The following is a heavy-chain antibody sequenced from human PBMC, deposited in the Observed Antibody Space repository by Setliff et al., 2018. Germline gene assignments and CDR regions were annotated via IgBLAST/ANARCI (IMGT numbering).Heavy chain of an antibody. CDR2: IYTSGST. CDR1: GGSISSYY. Sequence: SETLSLTCTVSGGSISSYYWSWIRQPAGKGQEWTGRIYTSGSTNYNPSLKSRVTMSVDTSKNQFSLKLSSVTAADTAVYYCAREKGNREAPELRGLYYYYMDVWGKGTTVTVSS. V-gene: IGHV4-4*07. J-gene: IGHJ6*03. CDR3: AREKGNREAPELRGLYYYYMDV. D-gene: IGHD3-10*01.